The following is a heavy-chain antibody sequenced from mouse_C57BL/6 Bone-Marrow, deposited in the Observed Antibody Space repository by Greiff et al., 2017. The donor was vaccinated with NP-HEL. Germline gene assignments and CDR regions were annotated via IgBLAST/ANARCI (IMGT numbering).Heavy chain of an antibody. D-gene: IGHD2-2*01. Sequence: QVQLQQPGAELVKPGASVKLSCKASGYTFTSYWMHWVKQRPGQGLEWIGMIHPNSGSTNYNEKFKSKATLTVDKSSSTAYMQLSSLTSEDSAVYYCARSGIYYGYLYAMDYWGQGTSVTVSS. CDR2: IHPNSGST. CDR1: GYTFTSYW. CDR3: ARSGIYYGYLYAMDY. V-gene: IGHV1-64*01. J-gene: IGHJ4*01.